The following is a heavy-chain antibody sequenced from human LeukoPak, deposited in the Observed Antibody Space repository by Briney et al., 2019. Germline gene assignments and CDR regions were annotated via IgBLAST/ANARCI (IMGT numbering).Heavy chain of an antibody. CDR3: ARGFGYGDYES. V-gene: IGHV4-39*07. CDR1: GGSISGSNYY. D-gene: IGHD4-17*01. Sequence: SETLSLTCTVSGGSISGSNYYWGWIRQPPGKGLEWIGSIYYSGSTYYNPSLKSRVTISVDTSKNQFSLKLSSVTAADTAVFYCARGFGYGDYESWGQGTLVTVSS. CDR2: IYYSGST. J-gene: IGHJ5*02.